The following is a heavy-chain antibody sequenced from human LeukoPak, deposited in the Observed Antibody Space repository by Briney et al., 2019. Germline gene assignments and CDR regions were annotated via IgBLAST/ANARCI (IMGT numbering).Heavy chain of an antibody. J-gene: IGHJ4*02. V-gene: IGHV4-59*06. Sequence: SETLSLTCTVSGGSISSYYWSWIRQHPGKGLEWIGYIYYSGSTYYNPSLKSRVIISVETSKNQFSLKLSSVTAADTAVYYCARRYCSGSSCYFGSWGQGTLVTVSS. D-gene: IGHD2-15*01. CDR2: IYYSGST. CDR1: GGSISSYY. CDR3: ARRYCSGSSCYFGS.